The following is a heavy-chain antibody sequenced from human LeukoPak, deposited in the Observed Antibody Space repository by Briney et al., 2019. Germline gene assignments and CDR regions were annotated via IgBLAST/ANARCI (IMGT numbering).Heavy chain of an antibody. Sequence: SETLSLTCTVSGGSISSSSYYWGWIRQPPGKGLEWIGSIYYSGSTYYNPSLKSRVTISVDTSKNQFSLKLSSVTAADTAVYYCARDTPYYYDSSGYYYYFDYWGQGTLVTVSS. J-gene: IGHJ4*02. CDR2: IYYSGST. D-gene: IGHD3-22*01. CDR1: GGSISSSSYY. CDR3: ARDTPYYYDSSGYYYYFDY. V-gene: IGHV4-39*07.